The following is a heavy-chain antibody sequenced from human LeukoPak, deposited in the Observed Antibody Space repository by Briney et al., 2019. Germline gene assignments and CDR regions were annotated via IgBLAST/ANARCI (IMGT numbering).Heavy chain of an antibody. Sequence: PGGPLRLSCAASGFTFSSYEMNWVRQAPGKGLEWVSYISSSGNTIYYADSVKGRFTISRDNAKNSLYLQIKSLRAEDTAVYYCARLTTMTTTGGPFDYWGQGTLVTVSS. CDR1: GFTFSSYE. D-gene: IGHD4-17*01. CDR2: ISSSGNTI. V-gene: IGHV3-48*03. J-gene: IGHJ4*02. CDR3: ARLTTMTTTGGPFDY.